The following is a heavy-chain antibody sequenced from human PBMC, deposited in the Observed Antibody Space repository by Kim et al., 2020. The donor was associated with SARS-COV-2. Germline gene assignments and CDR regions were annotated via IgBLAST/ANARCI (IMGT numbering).Heavy chain of an antibody. CDR2: IYPGDSDT. Sequence: GESLKISCKGSGYSFTSYWIGWVRQMPGKGLEWMGIIYPGDSDTRYSPSFQGQVTISADKSISTAYLQWSSLKASDTAMYYCARHRDGYNPQGAFDIWGQGTMVTVSS. J-gene: IGHJ3*02. V-gene: IGHV5-51*01. D-gene: IGHD5-12*01. CDR1: GYSFTSYW. CDR3: ARHRDGYNPQGAFDI.